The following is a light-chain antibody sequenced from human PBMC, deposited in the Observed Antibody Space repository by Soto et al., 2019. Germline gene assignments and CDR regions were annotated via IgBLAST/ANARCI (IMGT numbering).Light chain of an antibody. CDR3: QQFDDSVT. J-gene: IGKJ5*01. Sequence: EIVLTQSPATLSLSPGERATLSCRASQSVGSSLAWYQQKPGQAPRLLIYDASSRATGIPDRFSGSGSGTDFSLTISRLEPEDSAVYYCQQFDDSVTFGQGTRLEIK. CDR1: QSVGSS. CDR2: DAS. V-gene: IGKV3-11*01.